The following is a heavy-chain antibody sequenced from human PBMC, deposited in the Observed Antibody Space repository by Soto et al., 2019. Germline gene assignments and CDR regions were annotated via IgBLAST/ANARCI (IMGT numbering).Heavy chain of an antibody. CDR2: ISGSGGST. CDR1: GFTFSSYA. V-gene: IGHV3-23*01. J-gene: IGHJ4*02. D-gene: IGHD5-18*01. CDR3: SKDPRGYSYAVFHY. Sequence: EVQLLESGGGLVQPGGSLRLSCAASGFTFSSYAMSWVRQAPGKGLEWVSAISGSGGSTYYADSVKGRFTISRDNSKNTLYLQMDSLRAEDTAVYYGSKDPRGYSYAVFHYWGQGTLVTVSS.